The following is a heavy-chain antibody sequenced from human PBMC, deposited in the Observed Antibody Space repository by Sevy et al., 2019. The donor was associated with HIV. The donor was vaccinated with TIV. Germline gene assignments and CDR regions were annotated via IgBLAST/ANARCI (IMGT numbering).Heavy chain of an antibody. D-gene: IGHD3-22*01. Sequence: GGSLRLSCAASEFTFSSYGMHWVRQAPGKGLEWVAVISYDGSNKYYADSVKGRFTISRDNSKNTLYLQMNSLRAEDTAVYYCAKGESYYYDSSGQDAFDIWGQGTMVTVSS. V-gene: IGHV3-30*18. CDR2: ISYDGSNK. CDR1: EFTFSSYG. J-gene: IGHJ3*02. CDR3: AKGESYYYDSSGQDAFDI.